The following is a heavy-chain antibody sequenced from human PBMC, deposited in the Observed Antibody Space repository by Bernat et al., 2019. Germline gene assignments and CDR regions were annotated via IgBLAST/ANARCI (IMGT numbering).Heavy chain of an antibody. V-gene: IGHV3-33*01. Sequence: QVQLVESGGGVVQPGRSLRLSCAASGFTFSSYGMHWVRQAPGKGLEWVAVIWYDGSNKYYADSVKGRFTSSRDNSKNTLYLQMNSLRAEDTAVYYCARAGFSGSYSNAPFDYWGQGTLVTVSS. D-gene: IGHD1-26*01. J-gene: IGHJ4*02. CDR2: IWYDGSNK. CDR3: ARAGFSGSYSNAPFDY. CDR1: GFTFSSYG.